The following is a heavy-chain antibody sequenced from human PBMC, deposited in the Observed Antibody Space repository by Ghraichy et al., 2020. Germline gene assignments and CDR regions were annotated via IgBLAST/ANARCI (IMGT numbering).Heavy chain of an antibody. J-gene: IGHJ5*02. CDR3: ARDASPSLTVPGWFDP. CDR2: INPNSGGT. Sequence: ASVKVSCKASGYTFTGYYMHWVRQAPGQGLEWMGWINPNSGGTNYAQKFQGRVTMTRDTSISTAYMELSRLRSDDTAVYYCARDASPSLTVPGWFDPWGQGTLVTVSS. D-gene: IGHD4-17*01. V-gene: IGHV1-2*02. CDR1: GYTFTGYY.